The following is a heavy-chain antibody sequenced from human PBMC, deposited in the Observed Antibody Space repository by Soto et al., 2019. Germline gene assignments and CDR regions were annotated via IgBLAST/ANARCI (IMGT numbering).Heavy chain of an antibody. CDR1: GGSISSSSYY. CDR2: IYYSGST. V-gene: IGHV4-39*07. Sequence: PSETLSLTCTVSGGSISSSSYYWGWLRQPPGKGLEWIGSIYYSGSTYYNPSLKSRVTISVDKSKNQFSLKLSSVTAADTAVYYCARIAVSGTRFDYWGQGILVTVS. CDR3: ARIAVSGTRFDY. J-gene: IGHJ4*02. D-gene: IGHD6-19*01.